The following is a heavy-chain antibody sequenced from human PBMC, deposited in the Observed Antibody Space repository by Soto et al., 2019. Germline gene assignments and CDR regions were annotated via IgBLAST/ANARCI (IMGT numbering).Heavy chain of an antibody. V-gene: IGHV3-23*01. Sequence: GGSLRLSCAASGFTFSSYAMSWVRQAPGKGLEWVSAISGSGGSTYYADSVKGRFTISRDNSKNTLYLQMNSLRAEDTAVYYCAKEHYAGVVVIAYFDYWGQGTLVTVSS. CDR3: AKEHYAGVVVIAYFDY. CDR2: ISGSGGST. D-gene: IGHD2-21*01. CDR1: GFTFSSYA. J-gene: IGHJ4*02.